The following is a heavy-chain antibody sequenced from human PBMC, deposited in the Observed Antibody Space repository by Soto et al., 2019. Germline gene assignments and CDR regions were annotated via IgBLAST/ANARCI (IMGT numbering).Heavy chain of an antibody. V-gene: IGHV4-59*01. CDR2: IYYSGST. Sequence: SETLSLTCTVSGGSISSYYWSWIRQPPGKGLEWIGYIYYSGSTNYNPSLKSRVTISVDTSKNQFSLKLSSVTAADTAVYYCARDLGSGSDHYYGMDVWGQGTTVTVSS. CDR1: GGSISSYY. J-gene: IGHJ6*02. D-gene: IGHD3-10*01. CDR3: ARDLGSGSDHYYGMDV.